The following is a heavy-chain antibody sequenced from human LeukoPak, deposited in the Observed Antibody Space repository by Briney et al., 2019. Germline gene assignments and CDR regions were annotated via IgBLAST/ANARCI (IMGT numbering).Heavy chain of an antibody. V-gene: IGHV5-51*01. CDR3: ASGLVEYWTRFDY. Sequence: PGEPLKISCKGSGYSFTSHWIAWVRQMPGKGLEWMGIIYPGDSDTRYSPSFQGQVTISADKSISTAYLQWSSLKASDTAMYYCASGLVEYWTRFDYWGQGTLVTVSS. D-gene: IGHD1-1*01. J-gene: IGHJ4*02. CDR2: IYPGDSDT. CDR1: GYSFTSHW.